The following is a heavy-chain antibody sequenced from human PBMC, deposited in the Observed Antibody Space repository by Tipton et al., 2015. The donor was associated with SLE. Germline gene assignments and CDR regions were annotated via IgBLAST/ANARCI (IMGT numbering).Heavy chain of an antibody. Sequence: TLSLTCTVSGGSISSYYWSWIRQPPGKGLEWIGYIYYSGSTNYNPSLKSRVTISVDTSKNQFSLKLSSVTAADTAVYYCARESSWDPLFDSWGQGTLVTVSS. D-gene: IGHD6-13*01. CDR2: IYYSGST. CDR1: GGSISSYY. J-gene: IGHJ4*02. V-gene: IGHV4-59*01. CDR3: ARESSWDPLFDS.